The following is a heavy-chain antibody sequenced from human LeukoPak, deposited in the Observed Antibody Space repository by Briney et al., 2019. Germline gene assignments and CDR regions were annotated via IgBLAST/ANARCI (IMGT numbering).Heavy chain of an antibody. D-gene: IGHD6-19*01. CDR3: ARHRAVAGRDYYYYMDV. CDR2: IYPGGSDT. CDR1: GYSFTSYW. J-gene: IGHJ6*03. V-gene: IGHV5-51*01. Sequence: GESLKISCKGSGYSFTSYWIGWVRQMPGKGLEWMGIIYPGGSDTRYSPSFQGQVTISADKSISTAYLQWSSLKASDTAMYYCARHRAVAGRDYYYYMDVWGKGTTVTVSS.